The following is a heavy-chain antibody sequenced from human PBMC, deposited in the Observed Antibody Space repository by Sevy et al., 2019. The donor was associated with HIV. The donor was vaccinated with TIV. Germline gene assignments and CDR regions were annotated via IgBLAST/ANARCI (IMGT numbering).Heavy chain of an antibody. Sequence: WGSLRLSCAASGFTFSNAWMSWVRQAPGKGLEWVGRIKSKTDGGTTDYAAPVKGRFTISTDESKNTLYLQMTSLKTEDTAVYYCTTDTGISDYDFWSGRDDTFDNWGQGTMVTVSS. CDR2: IKSKTDGGTT. V-gene: IGHV3-15*01. CDR3: TTDTGISDYDFWSGRDDTFDN. CDR1: GFTFSNAW. J-gene: IGHJ3*02. D-gene: IGHD3-3*01.